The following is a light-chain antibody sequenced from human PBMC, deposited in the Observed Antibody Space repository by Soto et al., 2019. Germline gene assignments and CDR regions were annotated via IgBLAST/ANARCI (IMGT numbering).Light chain of an antibody. J-gene: IGKJ3*01. Sequence: DIQMTQSPSSLSAFVGDRVTITCRASQTITRHLSWYQQKPGKAPKLLIYGASSLQSGVPSRFRGSGSGTDFTLTISSLQPEDSAVYYCHQYNSWPRGTFGPGTKVEIK. CDR3: HQYNSWPRGT. CDR2: GAS. CDR1: QTITRH. V-gene: IGKV1-39*01.